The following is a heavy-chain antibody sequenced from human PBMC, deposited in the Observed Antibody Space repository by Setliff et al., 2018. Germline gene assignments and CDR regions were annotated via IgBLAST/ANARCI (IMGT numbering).Heavy chain of an antibody. V-gene: IGHV4-31*03. CDR2: IYYSGST. D-gene: IGHD3-16*01. CDR1: GDSIGRGGYY. CDR3: ARDRRGGYGAINWFDP. J-gene: IGHJ5*02. Sequence: SETLSLTCSVSGDSIGRGGYYWSWIRQQPEKGLEWIASIYYSGSTYYNPSPKSRLRVSMDSSKNQFYLDLSSVTAADTAVYYCARDRRGGYGAINWFDPWGQVTLVTVSS.